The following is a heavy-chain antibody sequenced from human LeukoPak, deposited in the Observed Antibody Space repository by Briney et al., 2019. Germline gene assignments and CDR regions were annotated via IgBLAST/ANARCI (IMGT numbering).Heavy chain of an antibody. CDR3: ARQWRFDY. CDR2: INPVDSDT. Sequence: GESLKISCQASGYALSTYWIAWVRQMPGKGLEWIGIINPVDSDTRYSPSFQGQVTISADKSITTAYLQWSSLKASDTAIYYCARQWRFDYWGQGTLVTVSS. V-gene: IGHV5-51*01. J-gene: IGHJ4*02. D-gene: IGHD5-12*01. CDR1: GYALSTYW.